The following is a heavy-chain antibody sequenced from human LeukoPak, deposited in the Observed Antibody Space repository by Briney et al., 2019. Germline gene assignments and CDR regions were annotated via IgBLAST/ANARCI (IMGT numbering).Heavy chain of an antibody. CDR1: GFTFSSYG. D-gene: IGHD6-13*01. J-gene: IGHJ6*03. CDR3: ARVGDGPGIAAAGTSRGTSRYYYYYMDV. Sequence: GGSLRLSCAASGFTFSSYGMYWVRQAPGKGLEWVAVISYDGSNKYYADSVKGRFTISRDNSKNTLYLQMNSLRAEDTAVYYCARVGDGPGIAAAGTSRGTSRYYYYYMDVWGKGTTVTVSS. V-gene: IGHV3-30*03. CDR2: ISYDGSNK.